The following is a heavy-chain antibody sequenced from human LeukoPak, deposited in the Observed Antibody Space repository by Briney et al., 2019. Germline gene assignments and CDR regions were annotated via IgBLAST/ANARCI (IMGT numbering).Heavy chain of an antibody. D-gene: IGHD1-26*01. CDR1: GFTFDDYA. Sequence: GGSLRLSCAASGFTFDDYAMHWVRQAPGKGLEWVSGISWNSGSIGYADSVKGRFTISRDNAKNSLYLQMNSLRAEDMALYYCAKAAYSGSQGWIDYWGQGTLVTVSS. V-gene: IGHV3-9*03. CDR3: AKAAYSGSQGWIDY. CDR2: ISWNSGSI. J-gene: IGHJ4*02.